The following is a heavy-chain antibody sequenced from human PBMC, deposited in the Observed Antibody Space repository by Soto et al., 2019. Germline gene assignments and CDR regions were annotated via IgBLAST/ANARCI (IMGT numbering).Heavy chain of an antibody. CDR2: ISAYNGNT. CDR3: ASRRGSGYRLDAFDI. CDR1: GYPLTSYG. J-gene: IGHJ3*02. V-gene: IGHV1-18*01. D-gene: IGHD3-22*01. Sequence: VQLVQSGAEVKKPGASVKVCCKASGYPLTSYGITCVRQAPGQGREWKGWISAYNGNTNYAQKLQGRVTMTTDTSTSTAYMELRSLRSDDTAVYCCASRRGSGYRLDAFDIWGQGTMVTVSS.